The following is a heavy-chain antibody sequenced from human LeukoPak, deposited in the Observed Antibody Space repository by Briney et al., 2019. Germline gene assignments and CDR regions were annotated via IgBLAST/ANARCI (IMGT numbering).Heavy chain of an antibody. CDR2: IYPGDSDT. D-gene: IGHD3-10*01. CDR3: ARHRGSGSYYPLVSDY. Sequence: GGSLKISCKGSGYSFTTSWIGWVRQMPGKGLEWMGIIYPGDSDTRYSPSFQGQVTISADKSISTAYLQWSSLKASDTAMYYCARHRGSGSYYPLVSDYWGQGTLVTVSS. V-gene: IGHV5-51*01. CDR1: GYSFTTSW. J-gene: IGHJ4*02.